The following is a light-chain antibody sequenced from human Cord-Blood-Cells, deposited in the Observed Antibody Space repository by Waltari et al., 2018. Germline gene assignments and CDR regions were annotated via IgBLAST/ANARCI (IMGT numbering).Light chain of an antibody. V-gene: IGLV2-23*01. J-gene: IGLJ3*02. CDR3: CSYAGSSTWV. CDR1: SSHLGSYHP. Sequence: QSAPTQPASVSGSPAQSITSSCTGTSSHLGSYHPLSVYQQHPGKAPKLMIYEGSKRPSGVSNRFSGSKSGNTASLTISGLQAEDEADYYCCSYAGSSTWVFGGGTKLTVL. CDR2: EGS.